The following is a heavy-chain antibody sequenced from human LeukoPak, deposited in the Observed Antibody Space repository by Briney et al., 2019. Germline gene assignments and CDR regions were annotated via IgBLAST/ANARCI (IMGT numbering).Heavy chain of an antibody. Sequence: KISETLSLTCTVSGGSISSYYWSWIRQPAGKGLEWIGSIYYSGSTYYNPSLKSRVTISVDTSKNQFSLKLSSVTAADTAVYYCARHFSYYYGSDSFDYWGQGTLVTVSS. CDR2: IYYSGST. CDR1: GGSISSYY. J-gene: IGHJ4*02. CDR3: ARHFSYYYGSDSFDY. D-gene: IGHD3-10*01. V-gene: IGHV4-59*05.